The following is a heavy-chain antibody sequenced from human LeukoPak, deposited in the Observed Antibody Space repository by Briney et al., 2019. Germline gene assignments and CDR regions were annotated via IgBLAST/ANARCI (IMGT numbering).Heavy chain of an antibody. D-gene: IGHD2-2*01. CDR3: ASRGRPDIVVVPAAPPDTYYYGMDV. CDR1: GYTFPSYF. CDR2: IIPIFGTA. J-gene: IGHJ6*02. Sequence: SVKVSCKASGYTFPSYFMHWVRQAPGQGLEWMGGIIPIFGTANYAQKFQGRVTITADESTSTAYMELSSLRSEDTAVYYCASRGRPDIVVVPAAPPDTYYYGMDVWGQGTTVTVSS. V-gene: IGHV1-69*13.